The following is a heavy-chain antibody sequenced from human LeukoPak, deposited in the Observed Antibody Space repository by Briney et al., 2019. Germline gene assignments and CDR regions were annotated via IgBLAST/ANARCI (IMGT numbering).Heavy chain of an antibody. V-gene: IGHV4-39*07. CDR3: ARGDYYGSGSYSWLKELSWISGPPTKNWFDP. Sequence: SETLSLTCTVSGCSISSSSYYWGWIRQPPGKRLEWVGSIYYSGSTYYNPSLKSRVTISVETSKNQFSLQLSSVTAADTAVYYCARGDYYGSGSYSWLKELSWISGPPTKNWFDPWGQGTLVTVSS. J-gene: IGHJ5*02. CDR1: GCSISSSSYY. D-gene: IGHD3-10*01. CDR2: IYYSGST.